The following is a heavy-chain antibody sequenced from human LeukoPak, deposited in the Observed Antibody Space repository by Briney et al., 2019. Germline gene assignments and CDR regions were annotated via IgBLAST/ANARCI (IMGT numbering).Heavy chain of an antibody. CDR1: GGTFSSYA. D-gene: IGHD3-9*01. CDR3: ARALKYYDILTGQERRVYYYYGRDV. J-gene: IGHJ6*02. Sequence: SVKVSCKASGGTFSSYAISWVRQAPGQGLEWMGGIIPIFGTANYAQKFQGRVTIAADESTSTAYMELSSLRSEDTAVYYCARALKYYDILTGQERRVYYYYGRDVWGQGTTVTVSS. V-gene: IGHV1-69*13. CDR2: IIPIFGTA.